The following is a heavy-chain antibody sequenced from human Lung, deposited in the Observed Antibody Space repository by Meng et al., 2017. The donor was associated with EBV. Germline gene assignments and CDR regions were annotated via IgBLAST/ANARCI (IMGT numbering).Heavy chain of an antibody. D-gene: IGHD4-17*01. CDR1: GGSISSGGFY. CDR3: ARTNYGDYNWFDP. V-gene: IGHV4-31*03. Sequence: QGHPQDAGPGLLKPSQTLSLTCTVSGGSISSGGFYWSWIRQHPGKGLEWIGYIYYSGSTYYNPSLRSRVAISIDTSKNQFSLKLTSVTAADTAVYFCARTNYGDYNWFDPWGQGTLVTVSS. CDR2: IYYSGST. J-gene: IGHJ5*02.